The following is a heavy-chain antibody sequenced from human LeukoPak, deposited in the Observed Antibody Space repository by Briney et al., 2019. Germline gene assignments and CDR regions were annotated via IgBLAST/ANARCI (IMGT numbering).Heavy chain of an antibody. J-gene: IGHJ6*03. CDR1: GGSFSGYY. Sequence: LPETLSLTCAVYGGSFSGYYWSWIRQPPGKGLEWIGEINHSGSTNYNPSLKSRVTISVDTSKNQFSLKLSSVTAADTAVYYCARGLRYFDRYYYYYYMDVWGKGTTVTISS. CDR3: ARGLRYFDRYYYYYYMDV. D-gene: IGHD3-9*01. V-gene: IGHV4-34*01. CDR2: INHSGST.